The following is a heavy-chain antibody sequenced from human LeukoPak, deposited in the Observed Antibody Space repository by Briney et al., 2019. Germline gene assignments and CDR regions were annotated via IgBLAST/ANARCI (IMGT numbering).Heavy chain of an antibody. J-gene: IGHJ4*02. V-gene: IGHV3-21*01. Sequence: PGGSLRLSCAASGFTFSSYSMNWVRQAPGKGLEWVSSISSSSSYIYYADSVKGRFTISRDNAKNSLYLQMNSLRAEDTAVYYCARASGGGSGGYELDYWGQGTLVTVSS. D-gene: IGHD5-12*01. CDR3: ARASGGGSGGYELDY. CDR2: ISSSSSYI. CDR1: GFTFSSYS.